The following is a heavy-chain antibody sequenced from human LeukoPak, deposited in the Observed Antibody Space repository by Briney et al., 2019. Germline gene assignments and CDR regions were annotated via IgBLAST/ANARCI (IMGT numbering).Heavy chain of an antibody. Sequence: GGSLRLSCAASGFTFSSYAMSWVGHPPGMGLEWVSTVSSSGGNTYYAAPVKGRFTISRDNSKNTLYLQMNSLRAEDTAFNYGAKDQRYRSGTRCWGEFDYWGQGTLVTVSS. V-gene: IGHV3-23*01. J-gene: IGHJ4*02. CDR3: AKDQRYRSGTRCWGEFDY. CDR1: GFTFSSYA. D-gene: IGHD2-2*01. CDR2: VSSSGGNT.